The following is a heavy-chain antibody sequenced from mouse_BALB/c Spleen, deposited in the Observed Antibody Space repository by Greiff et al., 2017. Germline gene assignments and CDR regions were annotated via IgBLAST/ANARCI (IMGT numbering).Heavy chain of an antibody. CDR2: INPYNDGT. Sequence: EVQRVESGPELVKPGASVKMSCKASGYTFTSYVMHWVKQKPGQGLEWIGYINPYNDGTKYNEKFKGKATLTSDKSSSTAYMELSSLTSEDSAVYYCARYASYGYYYAMDYWGQGTSVTVSS. CDR3: ARYASYGYYYAMDY. CDR1: GYTFTSYV. V-gene: IGHV1-14*01. J-gene: IGHJ4*01. D-gene: IGHD1-1*01.